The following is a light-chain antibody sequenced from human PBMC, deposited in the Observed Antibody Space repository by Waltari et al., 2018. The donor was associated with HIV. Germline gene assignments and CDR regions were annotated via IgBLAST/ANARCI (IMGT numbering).Light chain of an antibody. Sequence: SYELTQQPPVSVAPRQTASTTCSGGTWGDEYACWYQQQPGQSPVLVIDEDYKRPSGIPERFSGSNSGNTATLTICGTQAMDEADYYCQAWDTGSAVFGGGTKLTVL. CDR1: TWGDEY. CDR2: EDY. J-gene: IGLJ2*01. V-gene: IGLV3-1*01. CDR3: QAWDTGSAV.